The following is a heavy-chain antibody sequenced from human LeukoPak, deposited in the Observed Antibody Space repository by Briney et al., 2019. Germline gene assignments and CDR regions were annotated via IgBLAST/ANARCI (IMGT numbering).Heavy chain of an antibody. J-gene: IGHJ4*02. D-gene: IGHD6-19*01. Sequence: GGSLRLSCAASGFTFSDYYMSWIRQAPGKGLEWVSYISSSTSTIYYADSVKGRFTISRDNAKNSLCLQMNSLRAEDTAVYYCAKMIGWNYFDNWGQGTLVTVSS. V-gene: IGHV3-11*04. CDR2: ISSSTSTI. CDR1: GFTFSDYY. CDR3: AKMIGWNYFDN.